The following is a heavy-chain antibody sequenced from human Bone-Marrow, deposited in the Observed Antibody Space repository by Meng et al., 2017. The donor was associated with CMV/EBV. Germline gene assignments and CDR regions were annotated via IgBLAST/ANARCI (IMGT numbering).Heavy chain of an antibody. D-gene: IGHD3-3*01. CDR1: GYTFTGYY. J-gene: IGHJ4*02. CDR3: ARGIWSGRFTDTYQNYFDV. Sequence: SVKVSCKASGYTFTGYYMHWVRQAPGQGLEWMGGIIPIFGTANYAQKFQGRVTITTDESTSTAYMELSSLRSEDTAVYYCARGIWSGRFTDTYQNYFDVWGQGLLVTVSS. CDR2: IIPIFGTA. V-gene: IGHV1-69*05.